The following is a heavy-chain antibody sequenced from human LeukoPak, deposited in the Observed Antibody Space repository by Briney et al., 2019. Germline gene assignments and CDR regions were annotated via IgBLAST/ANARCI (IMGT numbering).Heavy chain of an antibody. CDR1: GYSFNSYW. V-gene: IGHV5-51*01. J-gene: IGHJ4*02. D-gene: IGHD2-15*01. Sequence: GESLKISCKGSGYSFNSYWIGWVRQMPGKGLEWMGIIYPGDSETRYSPSFQGQVTISADKSITTAYLQWSSLKASDTGMYYCARPDGYCSGGSCYSSGYFDHWGQGTLVTVSS. CDR3: ARPDGYCSGGSCYSSGYFDH. CDR2: IYPGDSET.